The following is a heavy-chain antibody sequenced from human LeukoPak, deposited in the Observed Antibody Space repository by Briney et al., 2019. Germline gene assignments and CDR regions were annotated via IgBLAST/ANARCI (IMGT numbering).Heavy chain of an antibody. V-gene: IGHV4-39*01. CDR1: GGSISSSSYY. D-gene: IGHD6-19*01. CDR3: ARGRPLLYSSGWSSDY. J-gene: IGHJ4*02. CDR2: IYYSGST. Sequence: KPSETLSLTCTVSGGSISSSSYYWGWIRQPPGKGLEWIGSIYYSGSTYYNPSLKSRVTISVDTSKNQFFLKLSSVTAADTAVYYCARGRPLLYSSGWSSDYWGQGALVTVSS.